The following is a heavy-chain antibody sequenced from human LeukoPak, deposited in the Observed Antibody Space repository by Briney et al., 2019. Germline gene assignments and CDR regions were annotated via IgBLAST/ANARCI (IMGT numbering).Heavy chain of an antibody. Sequence: ASVKVSCKASGYTFTSYGISWVRQAPGQGLEWMGWISAYNGNTNYAQKLQGRVTMTTDTSTSTAYMELRSLRSDDTAVYYCARTYSSGWRPRGGGGYYYMDVWGKGTTVTVSS. V-gene: IGHV1-18*01. J-gene: IGHJ6*03. CDR3: ARTYSSGWRPRGGGGYYYMDV. CDR1: GYTFTSYG. CDR2: ISAYNGNT. D-gene: IGHD6-19*01.